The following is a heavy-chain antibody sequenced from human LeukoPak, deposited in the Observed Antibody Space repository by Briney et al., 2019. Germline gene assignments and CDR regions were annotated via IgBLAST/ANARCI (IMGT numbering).Heavy chain of an antibody. Sequence: GGSQTLASAASGYTFSHYYMGWIRQARGRGLEWVSYISNSRSYTNSADSVKGRFTIPSDNDKNSLYLQMNSLRAEDTAVYYCARALESPVLLWFGEPHQFDYWGQGTLVTVSS. V-gene: IGHV3-11*06. J-gene: IGHJ4*02. CDR2: ISNSRSYT. CDR1: GYTFSHYY. D-gene: IGHD3-10*01. CDR3: ARALESPVLLWFGEPHQFDY.